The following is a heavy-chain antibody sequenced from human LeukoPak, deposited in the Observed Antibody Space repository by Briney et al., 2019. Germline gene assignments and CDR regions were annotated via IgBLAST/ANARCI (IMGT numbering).Heavy chain of an antibody. D-gene: IGHD3-10*01. V-gene: IGHV3-7*01. CDR3: ARGGYYDGWGSPSTDPFYLDY. J-gene: IGHJ4*02. CDR1: GFTFSSYW. Sequence: GGSLRLSCAASGFTFSSYWMSWVRQAPGKGLEWVANIKEDGSEKYYLDSVRGRFTLSRDNAKKSLYLQLNSLRAEDTAVYYCARGGYYDGWGSPSTDPFYLDYWGQGTLVTVSS. CDR2: IKEDGSEK.